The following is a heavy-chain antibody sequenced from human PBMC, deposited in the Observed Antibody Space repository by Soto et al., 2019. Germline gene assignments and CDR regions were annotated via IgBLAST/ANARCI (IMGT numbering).Heavy chain of an antibody. CDR2: IYYSGST. CDR3: AREGGYCSSTSCYAPFDY. D-gene: IGHD2-2*01. Sequence: QVQLQESGPGLVKPSQTLSLTCTVSGGSISSGGYYWSWIRQHPGKGLEWIGHIYYSGSTYYNPSRKGRGTISLDTSPNQFSLTLSSVTAGDTAVYYCAREGGYCSSTSCYAPFDYWGQGTLVTVSS. J-gene: IGHJ4*02. V-gene: IGHV4-31*03. CDR1: GGSISSGGYY.